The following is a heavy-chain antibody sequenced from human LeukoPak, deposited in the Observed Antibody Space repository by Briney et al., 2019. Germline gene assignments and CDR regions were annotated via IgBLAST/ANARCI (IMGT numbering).Heavy chain of an antibody. Sequence: SETLSLTCTVSGGSITNSDYFWGWIRQAPGKGLEWIGSMHYGGSAHYNPSPKSRVTMSVDTSRNQFSLKLTSVTAAASSVYYCARHTRVTPVVRVYGFDVWGQGTTVIVSS. CDR3: ARHTRVTPVVRVYGFDV. D-gene: IGHD2-15*01. V-gene: IGHV4-39*01. CDR2: MHYGGSA. J-gene: IGHJ6*02. CDR1: GGSITNSDYF.